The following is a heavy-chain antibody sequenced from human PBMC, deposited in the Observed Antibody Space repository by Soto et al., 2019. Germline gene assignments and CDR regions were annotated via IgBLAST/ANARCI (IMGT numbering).Heavy chain of an antibody. CDR2: INHSGST. V-gene: IGHV4-34*01. D-gene: IGHD3-22*01. J-gene: IGHJ4*02. CDR3: ARAPYYYDSSGSLGH. Sequence: ETLSLTCAVYGGSFSGYYWSWIRQPPGKGLEWIGEINHSGSTNYNPSLKSRVTKSVDTSKNQFSLKLSSVTAADTAVYYCARAPYYYDSSGSLGHWGQGTLVTVSS. CDR1: GGSFSGYY.